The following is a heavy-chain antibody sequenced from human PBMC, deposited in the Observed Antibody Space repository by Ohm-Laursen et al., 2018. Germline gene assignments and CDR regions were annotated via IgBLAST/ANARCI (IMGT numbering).Heavy chain of an antibody. CDR2: ISYGGSNE. D-gene: IGHD1-7*01. J-gene: IGHJ4*02. Sequence: SLRLSCTASGFTFSSYGMHWVRQAPGKGLEWVAIISYGGSNEYYADSVKGRFTISRDNSDNTLYLQMNSLRADDTAVYYCAKVLTGTTPYGDYWGQGTLVTVSS. V-gene: IGHV3-30*18. CDR1: GFTFSSYG. CDR3: AKVLTGTTPYGDY.